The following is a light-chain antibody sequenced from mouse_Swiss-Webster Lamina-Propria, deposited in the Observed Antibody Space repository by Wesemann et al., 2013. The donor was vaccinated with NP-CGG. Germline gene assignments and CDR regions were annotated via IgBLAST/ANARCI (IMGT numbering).Light chain of an antibody. CDR1: QSIGTS. J-gene: IGKJ2*01. Sequence: LLTQSPANLSVSPGERVSFSCRASQSIGTSIHWYQQRTNGSPRLLIKYASESISGIPSRFSGSGSGTDFTLSINSVESEDIADYYCQQSNSWPYTFGGGTKLEIK. V-gene: IGKV5-48*01. CDR2: YAS. CDR3: QQSNSWPYT.